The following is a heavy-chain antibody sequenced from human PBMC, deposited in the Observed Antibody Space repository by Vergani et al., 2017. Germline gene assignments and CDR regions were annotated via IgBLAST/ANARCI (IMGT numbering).Heavy chain of an antibody. Sequence: EVQLVESGGGLVQPGRSLRLSCAASGFTFDDYAMHWVRQAPGKGLEWVSGISWNSGSIGYADSVKGRFTISRDNAKNSLYLQMNSLRAEDTALYYCAKEGVEKDAVDIWGQGTMVTVSS. D-gene: IGHD3-10*01. CDR3: AKEGVEKDAVDI. CDR1: GFTFDDYA. CDR2: ISWNSGSI. J-gene: IGHJ3*02. V-gene: IGHV3-9*01.